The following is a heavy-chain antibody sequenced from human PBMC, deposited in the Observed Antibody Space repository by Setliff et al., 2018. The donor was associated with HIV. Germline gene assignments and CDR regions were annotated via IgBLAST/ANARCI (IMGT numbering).Heavy chain of an antibody. CDR3: ARGGTITLINYFDS. CDR2: ISGYDGTV. V-gene: IGHV1-18*01. Sequence: GASVKVSCKTSGYMFKDYGISWVRQAPGQGLEWMGWISGYDGTVLYAPKFQGRVTITANESTSTSYLELSNLRSEDTGVYYCARGGTITLINYFDSWGQGALVTVSS. J-gene: IGHJ4*02. D-gene: IGHD3-10*01. CDR1: GYMFKDYG.